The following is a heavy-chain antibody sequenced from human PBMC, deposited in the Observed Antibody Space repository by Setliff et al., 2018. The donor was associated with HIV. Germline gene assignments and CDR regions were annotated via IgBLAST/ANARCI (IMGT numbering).Heavy chain of an antibody. CDR2: INHRGDT. Sequence: PSETLSLTCAVYGGSFSGYYWTWIRQPPGKGLEWIGDINHRGDTKYNPSLRSRVIISVDKSKNQFSLRLKSVTAADTAVYYCFLFYDDRSGFYWDWGQGTPVTVSS. CDR3: FLFYDDRSGFYWD. CDR1: GGSFSGYY. J-gene: IGHJ4*02. D-gene: IGHD3-22*01. V-gene: IGHV4-34*01.